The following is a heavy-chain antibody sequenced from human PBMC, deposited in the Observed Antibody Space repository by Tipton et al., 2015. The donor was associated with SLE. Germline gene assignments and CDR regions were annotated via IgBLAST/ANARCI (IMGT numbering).Heavy chain of an antibody. D-gene: IGHD1-26*01. V-gene: IGHV3-74*01. J-gene: IGHJ4*02. CDR2: LNEDGRTT. CDR3: VRDLGGRKGY. CDR1: GFTFSRYW. Sequence: LTCAASGFTFSRYWMHWVRQVPGKGLVWVSRLNEDGRTTTYADSLKGRFIISRDNAKNTLYLQMNSLRAEDAAVYSCVRDLGGRKGYWGQGTLVPVPS.